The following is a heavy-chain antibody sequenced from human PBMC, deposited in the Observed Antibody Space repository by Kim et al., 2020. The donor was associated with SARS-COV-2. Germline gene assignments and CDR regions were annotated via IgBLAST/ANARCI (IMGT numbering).Heavy chain of an antibody. J-gene: IGHJ6*02. D-gene: IGHD2-2*01. CDR3: AKGERQYQKSSGMDV. Sequence: SVKGRLTISRDNSKNTLYLQMNSLRAEDTAVDYCAKGERQYQKSSGMDVWGQGTTVTVSS. V-gene: IGHV3-23*01.